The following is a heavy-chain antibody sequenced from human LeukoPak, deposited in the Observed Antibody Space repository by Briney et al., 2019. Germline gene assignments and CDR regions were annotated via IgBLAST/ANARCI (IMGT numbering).Heavy chain of an antibody. D-gene: IGHD3-22*01. V-gene: IGHV3-48*01. J-gene: IGHJ3*02. CDR3: ARDQIPVHYYDSKNDAFDI. CDR2: ISSSSSTI. CDR1: GFTFSSYS. Sequence: GGSLRLSCAASGFTFSSYSMNWVRQAPGKGLEWVSYISSSSSTIYYADSVKGRFTISRDNAKNSLYLQMNSLRAEDTAVYYYARDQIPVHYYDSKNDAFDIWGQGTMVTVSS.